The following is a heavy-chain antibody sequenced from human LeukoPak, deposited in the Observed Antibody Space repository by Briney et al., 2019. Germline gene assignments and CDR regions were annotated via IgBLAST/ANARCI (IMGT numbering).Heavy chain of an antibody. Sequence: GGSLRLSCAASGFTFSSYAMHWVRQAPGKGLEYVSAISSNGGSTYYANSVKGRFTISRDNSKNTLYLQMGSLRAEDMAVYYCARDFDLWGQGTLVTVSS. V-gene: IGHV3-64*01. CDR1: GFTFSSYA. J-gene: IGHJ5*02. CDR2: ISSNGGST. CDR3: ARDFDL.